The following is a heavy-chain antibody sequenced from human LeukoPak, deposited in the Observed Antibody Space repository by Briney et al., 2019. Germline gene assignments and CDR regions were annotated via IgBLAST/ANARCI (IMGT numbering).Heavy chain of an antibody. D-gene: IGHD4-17*01. Sequence: GGSLRLSCAASGFTFSSYWMSWVRQAPGKGLEWVAVISYDGRNEYYADSVKGRFTISRDNSKNTLYLQMNRLRSEDTAVYYCAASPYGDYGPGGYWGQGTLVTVSS. CDR2: ISYDGRNE. CDR3: AASPYGDYGPGGY. CDR1: GFTFSSYW. V-gene: IGHV3-30*03. J-gene: IGHJ4*02.